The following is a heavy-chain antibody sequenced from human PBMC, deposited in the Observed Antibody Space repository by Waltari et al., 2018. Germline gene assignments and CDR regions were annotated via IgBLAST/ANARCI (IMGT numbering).Heavy chain of an antibody. Sequence: QVQMVQSGAEVKKPGASVKVSCKDSGYTLTNYGISWVRQAPGQGLEWMGWIRADSGDTNIAQNVQGRLTMTRDTSTSTVYMELRSLTSDDTAVYFCARETRPYFDYWGQGTLVTVSS. V-gene: IGHV1-18*01. CDR1: GYTLTNYG. CDR3: ARETRPYFDY. J-gene: IGHJ4*02. CDR2: IRADSGDT.